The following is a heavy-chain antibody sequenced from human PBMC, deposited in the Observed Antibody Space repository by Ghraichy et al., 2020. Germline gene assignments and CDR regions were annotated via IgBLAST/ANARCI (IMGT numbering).Heavy chain of an antibody. CDR2: ISYDGSNK. CDR3: ARELQFWSGYYTPGV. V-gene: IGHV3-30-3*01. D-gene: IGHD3-3*01. Sequence: GESLNISCAASGFTFSSYAMHWVRQAPGKGLEWVAVISYDGSNKYYADSVKGRFTISRDNSKNTLYLQMNSLRAEDTAVYYCARELQFWSGYYTPGVWGQGTLVTVSS. CDR1: GFTFSSYA. J-gene: IGHJ4*02.